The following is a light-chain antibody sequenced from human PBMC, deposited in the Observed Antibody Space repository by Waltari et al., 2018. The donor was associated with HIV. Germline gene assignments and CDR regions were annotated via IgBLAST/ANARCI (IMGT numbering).Light chain of an antibody. Sequence: DIQMTQSPSSLSAPARDRVTITCQASQDISNYLNWYQQKPGKAPKLLIFDASNLETGVPPRFSGSGSGTDFTFTFSDLQPEDIATYYCQHSDNFPLTFGGGTKVESK. CDR3: QHSDNFPLT. CDR2: DAS. CDR1: QDISNY. J-gene: IGKJ4*01. V-gene: IGKV1-33*01.